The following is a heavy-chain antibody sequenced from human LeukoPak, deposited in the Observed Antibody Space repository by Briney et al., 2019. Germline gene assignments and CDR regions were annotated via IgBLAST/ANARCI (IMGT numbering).Heavy chain of an antibody. CDR3: AREGGFYRPLDY. J-gene: IGHJ4*02. CDR2: VHLDGRT. CDR1: GGSISSTNW. D-gene: IGHD3-3*01. V-gene: IGHV4-4*02. Sequence: SETLSLTCGVSGGSISSTNWWTWIRQPPGRGLEWIGEVHLDGRTNYNPSLESRLTMSVDLSENHISLKLTSVTAADTAVYYCAREGGFYRPLDYTGQGTLVTVSS.